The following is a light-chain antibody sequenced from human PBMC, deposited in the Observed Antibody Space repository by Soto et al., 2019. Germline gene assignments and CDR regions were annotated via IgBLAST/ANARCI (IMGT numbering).Light chain of an antibody. CDR1: NNDVGGYDF. J-gene: IGLJ3*02. Sequence: QSVLTQSASVSGSPGQSITISCTGTNNDVGGYDFVSWYQQHPGRAPKLLIHQVTIRLSGISSRFSGSKSGNTASLTITGLQPEDEAMYFCCSHSTSSDWVFGGGTKLTVL. V-gene: IGLV2-14*01. CDR3: CSHSTSSDWV. CDR2: QVT.